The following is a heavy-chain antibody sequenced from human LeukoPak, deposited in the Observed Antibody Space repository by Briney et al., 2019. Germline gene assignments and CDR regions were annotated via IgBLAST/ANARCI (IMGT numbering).Heavy chain of an antibody. V-gene: IGHV4-34*01. Sequence: SETLSLTCAVSGRSLFGYHWNWIPHPPGEALVWWGENNHRVITNYNPSLKSRVTISVDTTKSQFSLRLGSVTAADAAVYYCASVPTTVMTTPYYIDDWGQGTLVTVSS. CDR2: NNHRVIT. CDR3: ASVPTTVMTTPYYIDD. CDR1: GRSLFGYH. D-gene: IGHD4-17*01. J-gene: IGHJ4*02.